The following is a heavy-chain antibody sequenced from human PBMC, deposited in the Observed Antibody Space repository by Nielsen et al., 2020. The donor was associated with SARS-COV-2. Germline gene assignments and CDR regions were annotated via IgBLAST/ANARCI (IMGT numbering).Heavy chain of an antibody. J-gene: IGHJ4*02. CDR2: INPSSGST. D-gene: IGHD6-13*01. V-gene: IGHV1-46*01. CDR1: GYTFTSYY. Sequence: ASVKVSCKASGYTFTSYYIYWVRQAPVQGLEWMGIINPSSGSTSYAQNFQGRVTMTRDTYTSTVYMELSSLRSEDTAMYYCARSDSSSWYGNDHWGQGTLVTVSS. CDR3: ARSDSSSWYGNDH.